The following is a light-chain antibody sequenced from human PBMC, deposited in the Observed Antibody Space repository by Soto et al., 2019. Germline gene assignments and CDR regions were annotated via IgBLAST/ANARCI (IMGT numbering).Light chain of an antibody. V-gene: IGKV3-20*01. J-gene: IGKJ3*01. CDR2: GTS. Sequence: EVVLTQSPGTLSLSPGERATLSCRTSQSIRSTYLAWYQQKPGQAPRLLMSGTSRRATGIPDRFSGSGSGTDFTLSISRLEPEDFAVYYCQHYGDSAPFTFGPGTKVDIK. CDR1: QSIRSTY. CDR3: QHYGDSAPFT.